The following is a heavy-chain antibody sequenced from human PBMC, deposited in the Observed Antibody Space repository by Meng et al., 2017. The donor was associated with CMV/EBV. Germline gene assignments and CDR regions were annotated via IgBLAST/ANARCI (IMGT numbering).Heavy chain of an antibody. J-gene: IGHJ5*02. CDR3: ARDTMVRGGVWFDP. D-gene: IGHD3-10*01. CDR2: IYYSGST. V-gene: IGHV4-31*02. CDR1: GGAISSGGYY. Sequence: GGAISSGGYYWSWIRQHPGKGLEWIGYIYYSGSTYYNPSLKSRVTISVDTSKNQFSLKLSSVTAADTAVYYCARDTMVRGGVWFDPWGQGTLVTVSS.